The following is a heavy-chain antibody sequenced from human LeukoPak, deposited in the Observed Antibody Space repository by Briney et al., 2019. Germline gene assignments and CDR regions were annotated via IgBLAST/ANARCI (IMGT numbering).Heavy chain of an antibody. CDR3: ARDTHSRYGGNENDY. V-gene: IGHV3-30*03. D-gene: IGHD4-23*01. CDR2: ISYDGSNK. Sequence: PGGSLRLSCAASGFTFSSYGMHWVRQAPGKGLEWVAVISYDGSNKYYADSVKGRFTISRDNAKNSLYLQMNSLRAEDTAVYYCARDTHSRYGGNENDYWGQGILVTVSS. CDR1: GFTFSSYG. J-gene: IGHJ4*02.